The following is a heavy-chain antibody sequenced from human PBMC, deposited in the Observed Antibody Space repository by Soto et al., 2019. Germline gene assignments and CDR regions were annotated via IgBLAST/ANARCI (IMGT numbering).Heavy chain of an antibody. J-gene: IGHJ4*02. Sequence: GGSLRLSCAASGFIFSSYAMSWVRQAPGKGREWVSAISGSGVSTYYADSVKGRFTISRDNPKNTLYLQMNSLRADDTAVYYCATSASPYYDSSSYFDYWGQGTLVTVSS. CDR2: ISGSGVST. CDR1: GFIFSSYA. CDR3: ATSASPYYDSSSYFDY. V-gene: IGHV3-23*01. D-gene: IGHD3-22*01.